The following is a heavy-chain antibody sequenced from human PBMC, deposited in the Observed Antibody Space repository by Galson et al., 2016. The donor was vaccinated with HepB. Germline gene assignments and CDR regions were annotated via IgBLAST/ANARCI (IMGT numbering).Heavy chain of an antibody. V-gene: IGHV3-30*04. CDR3: ARARASGGTFSLFDF. Sequence: SLRLSCATRGFKFSTYAMHWVRQAPGKGPEWMAVIAYEGSNRYYADSVQGRFTISRDNSKNTVYLQMNTLRPEDTAVFYCARARASGGTFSLFDFWGQGTLVTVSS. CDR2: IAYEGSNR. D-gene: IGHD2-15*01. CDR1: GFKFSTYA. J-gene: IGHJ4*02.